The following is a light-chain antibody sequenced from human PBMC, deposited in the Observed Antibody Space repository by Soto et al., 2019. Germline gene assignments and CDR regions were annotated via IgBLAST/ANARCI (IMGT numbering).Light chain of an antibody. Sequence: QSALTQPASVSGSPGQSITISCTGTSSDVGGYNYVSWFQHHPGKAPKLIIYEVSYRPSGVSNRFSGSKSGDTASLTISGLQAEDEADYYCSSYAGSNILRVFGGGTKLTVL. CDR3: SSYAGSNILRV. CDR1: SSDVGGYNY. J-gene: IGLJ2*01. V-gene: IGLV2-14*01. CDR2: EVS.